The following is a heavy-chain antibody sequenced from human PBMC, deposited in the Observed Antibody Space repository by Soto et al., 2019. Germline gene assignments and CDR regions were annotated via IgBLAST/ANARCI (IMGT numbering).Heavy chain of an antibody. Sequence: QVHFVQSGAEVKKPGALVKVSCKASGYTFSGHAIHWLRQAPGQRPEWLGWINAGNSKTYYSEKFEGRVTFTRDTVATTVNMELTSLTSEDTAVYYCGRDQSGTGYYVDWFDPWGQGTLVTVSS. V-gene: IGHV1-3*01. CDR1: GYTFSGHA. CDR3: GRDQSGTGYYVDWFDP. J-gene: IGHJ5*02. CDR2: INAGNSKT. D-gene: IGHD3-10*02.